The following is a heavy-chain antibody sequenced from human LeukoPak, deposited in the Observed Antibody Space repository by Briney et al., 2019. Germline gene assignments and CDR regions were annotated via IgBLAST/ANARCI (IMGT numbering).Heavy chain of an antibody. CDR2: ISYDGSNE. CDR1: GFXFRTYG. V-gene: IGHV3-30*18. Sequence: GGSLRLSCAASGFXFRTYGINWVRQAPGKGLEWVAIISYDGSNEDYADSVKGRFTISRDNSKNTLYLQMNSLRAEDSAVYYCAKSRVRGVYYSDYWGQGTLVTVSS. J-gene: IGHJ4*02. D-gene: IGHD3-10*02. CDR3: AKSRVRGVYYSDY.